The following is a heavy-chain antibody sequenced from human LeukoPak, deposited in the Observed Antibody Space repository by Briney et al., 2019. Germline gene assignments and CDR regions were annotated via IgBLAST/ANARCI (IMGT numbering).Heavy chain of an antibody. CDR1: GFTFSSFP. V-gene: IGHV3-23*01. D-gene: IGHD2/OR15-2a*01. CDR2: ISGSGGST. Sequence: GGTLRLSCAGSGFTFSSFPMAWVRQAPGKGLKWVTVISGSGGSTYYTDSVKGRFTISRDNAKNSLYLQMNSLRAEDTALYYCAKSFGDSTYFDYWGQGTLVTVSS. J-gene: IGHJ4*02. CDR3: AKSFGDSTYFDY.